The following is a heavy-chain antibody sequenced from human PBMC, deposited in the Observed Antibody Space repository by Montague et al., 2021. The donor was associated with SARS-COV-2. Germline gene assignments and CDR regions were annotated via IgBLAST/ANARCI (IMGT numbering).Heavy chain of an antibody. Sequence: SLRLSCAASGFTFSSYAMSWVRQAPGKGLEWVSLTSTGGTNTSYADSVRGRFTISRQNSKNTLYLQMNSLMADDTAVYYCARSVYTILTGYYYYFDFRGQGTLVTVSS. CDR1: GFTFSSYA. V-gene: IGHV3-23*03. CDR2: TSTGGTNT. CDR3: ARSVYTILTGYYYYFDF. D-gene: IGHD3-9*01. J-gene: IGHJ4*02.